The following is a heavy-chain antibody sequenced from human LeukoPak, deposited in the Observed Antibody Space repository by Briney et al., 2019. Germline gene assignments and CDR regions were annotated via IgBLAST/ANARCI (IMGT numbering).Heavy chain of an antibody. CDR1: GFTFSSYA. CDR2: ISWNSGSI. D-gene: IGHD3-9*01. CDR3: AKAQAETNYDILTGYYSYYYGMDV. Sequence: GGSLRLSCAASGFTFSSYAMHWVRQAPGKGLEWVSGISWNSGSIGYADSVKGRFTISRDNAKNSLYLQMNSLRAEDTALYYCAKAQAETNYDILTGYYSYYYGMDVWGQGTTVTVSS. V-gene: IGHV3-9*01. J-gene: IGHJ6*02.